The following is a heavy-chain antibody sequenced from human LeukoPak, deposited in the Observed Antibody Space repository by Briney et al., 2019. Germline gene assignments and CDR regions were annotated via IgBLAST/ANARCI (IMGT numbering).Heavy chain of an antibody. CDR1: GFTFSSYA. V-gene: IGHV3-21*01. D-gene: IGHD3-3*01. Sequence: PGGSLRLSCAASGFTFSSYAMSWVRQAPGKGLEWVSSISSSSSYIYYADSVKGRFTISRDNAKNSLYLQMNSLRAEDTAVYYCARDEYYDFWSGSQDAFDIWGQGTMVTVSS. CDR2: ISSSSSYI. CDR3: ARDEYYDFWSGSQDAFDI. J-gene: IGHJ3*02.